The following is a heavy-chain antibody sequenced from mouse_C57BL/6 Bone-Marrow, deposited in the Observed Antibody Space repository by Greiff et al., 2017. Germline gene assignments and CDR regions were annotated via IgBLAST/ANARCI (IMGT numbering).Heavy chain of an antibody. V-gene: IGHV1-9*01. CDR3: ASSVDGYFFDY. CDR1: GYTFTGYW. D-gene: IGHD2-3*01. J-gene: IGHJ2*01. Sequence: QVQLQQSGAELMKPGASVKLSCKATGYTFTGYWIEWVKQRPGHGLEWIGEILPGSGSTNYNEKFKGKATVTEDTSSNTAYMQLSSLTTDDSAIYYCASSVDGYFFDYWGQGTALTVSS. CDR2: ILPGSGST.